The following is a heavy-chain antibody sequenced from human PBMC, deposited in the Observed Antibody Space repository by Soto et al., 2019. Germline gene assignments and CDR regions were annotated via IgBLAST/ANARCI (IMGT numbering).Heavy chain of an antibody. V-gene: IGHV3-21*06. Sequence: GRSLRLSCAASGFTFTRYSMNWVRQAPGKGLEWVSSISSTTNYIYYGDSMKGRFTISRDNAKNSLYLEMNSLRAEDTAVYYCARESEDLTSNFDYWGQGTLVTVSS. CDR1: GFTFTRYS. CDR3: ARESEDLTSNFDY. J-gene: IGHJ4*02. CDR2: ISSTTNYI.